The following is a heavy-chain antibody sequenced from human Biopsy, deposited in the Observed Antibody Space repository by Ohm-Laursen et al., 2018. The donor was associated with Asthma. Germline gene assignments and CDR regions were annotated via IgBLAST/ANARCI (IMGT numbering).Heavy chain of an antibody. CDR3: GRHNDY. D-gene: IGHD1-1*01. V-gene: IGHV2-70*04. CDR2: IDWEDDT. Sequence: TQTLTLTCSCSGFSVSTRGKSVSWIRQPPGKALEWLARIDWEDDTFYSTPLRTRLTISKDTSKNQGVLTMTNMDPVDTAIYFCGRHNDYWGQGILVTVSS. J-gene: IGHJ4*02. CDR1: GFSVSTRGKS.